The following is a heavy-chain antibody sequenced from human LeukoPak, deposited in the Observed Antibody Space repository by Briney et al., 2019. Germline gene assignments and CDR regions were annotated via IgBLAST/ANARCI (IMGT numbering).Heavy chain of an antibody. CDR3: ARVTGGYNLVDY. D-gene: IGHD5-24*01. J-gene: IGHJ4*02. V-gene: IGHV3-11*04. Sequence: GGSLRLACAASGFTFSDYYMSWIRQAPGKGLEWVSYISSSGSTIYYADSVKGRFTISRDNAKNSLYLQMNSLRAEDTGVYFCARVTGGYNLVDYWGQGTLVTVSS. CDR2: ISSSGSTI. CDR1: GFTFSDYY.